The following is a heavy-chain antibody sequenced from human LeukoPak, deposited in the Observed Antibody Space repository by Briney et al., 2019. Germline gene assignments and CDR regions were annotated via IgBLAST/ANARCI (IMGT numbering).Heavy chain of an antibody. Sequence: GASVKVSCKASGYTFTGYYMHWVRQAPGQGLEWMGWINPNSGGTNYAQKFQGRVTMTRDTSISTAYMELSRLRSDDTAVYYCARVEAQVGATEWFDPWGQGTLVTVSS. J-gene: IGHJ5*02. D-gene: IGHD1-26*01. CDR2: INPNSGGT. CDR3: ARVEAQVGATEWFDP. CDR1: GYTFTGYY. V-gene: IGHV1-2*02.